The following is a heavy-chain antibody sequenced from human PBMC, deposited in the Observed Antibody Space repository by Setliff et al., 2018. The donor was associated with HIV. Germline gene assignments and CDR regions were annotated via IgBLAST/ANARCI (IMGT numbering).Heavy chain of an antibody. J-gene: IGHJ6*02. CDR2: IYYSGGT. D-gene: IGHD2-2*01. Sequence: SETLSLTCTVSGGSISAYYWSWIRQPPGKGLEWIGYIYYSGGTTYNPSLKSRVTISVGASKSQFSLRLSSVTAADTAIYYCARDFNVRYANVYYYHGMDVWGQGTTVTVSS. V-gene: IGHV4-59*01. CDR1: GGSISAYY. CDR3: ARDFNVRYANVYYYHGMDV.